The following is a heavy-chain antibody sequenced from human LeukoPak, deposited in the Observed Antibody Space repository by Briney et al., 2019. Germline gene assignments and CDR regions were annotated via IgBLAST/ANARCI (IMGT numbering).Heavy chain of an antibody. Sequence: SETLSLTCTVSGGSITNYYWSWIRQPAGKTLEWIGRIYSSGSTNYNPSLKSRVTVSVDTSKNQFSLKLSSVTAADTAVYYCARDHYDSHGYYYVGDYWGQGTLVTVSS. J-gene: IGHJ4*02. V-gene: IGHV4-4*07. CDR1: GGSITNYY. CDR3: ARDHYDSHGYYYVGDY. CDR2: IYSSGST. D-gene: IGHD3-22*01.